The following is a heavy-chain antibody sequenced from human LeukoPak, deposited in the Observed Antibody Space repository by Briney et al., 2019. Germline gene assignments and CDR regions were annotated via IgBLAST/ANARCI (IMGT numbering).Heavy chain of an antibody. Sequence: GGSLRLSCAASGFTFSSYWMSWVRQASGKGLEWVANIKQDGSEKYYVDSVKGRFTISRDNAKNSLYLQMNSLRAEDTAVYYCAQGLEGFGGYCSGGSCYFSYWGQGTLVTVSS. CDR1: GFTFSSYW. D-gene: IGHD2-15*01. J-gene: IGHJ4*02. V-gene: IGHV3-7*01. CDR2: IKQDGSEK. CDR3: AQGLEGFGGYCSGGSCYFSY.